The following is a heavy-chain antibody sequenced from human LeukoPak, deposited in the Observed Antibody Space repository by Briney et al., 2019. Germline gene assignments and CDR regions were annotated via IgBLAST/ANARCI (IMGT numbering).Heavy chain of an antibody. Sequence: SETLSLTCAVYGGSFSGYYWRWIRQPPGKGLEWIGEINHSGSTNYNPSLKSRVTISVDTSKNQFSLKLSSVTAADTAVYYCARDNFRYCSGGSCFLNPTTSYGMDVWGKGTTVTVSS. CDR2: INHSGST. CDR1: GGSFSGYY. V-gene: IGHV4-34*01. D-gene: IGHD2-15*01. J-gene: IGHJ6*04. CDR3: ARDNFRYCSGGSCFLNPTTSYGMDV.